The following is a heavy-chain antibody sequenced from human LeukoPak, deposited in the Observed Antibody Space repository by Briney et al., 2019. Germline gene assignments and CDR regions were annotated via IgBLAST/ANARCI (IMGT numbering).Heavy chain of an antibody. Sequence: PGGALRLSCAASGFTFSSYGMHWVRQAPGKGLEWVAVISYDGSNKYYAGSVKGRFTISRDNSKNTLYLQMNSLRAEDTAVYYCAKDGELPHYYYYYGMDVWGQGTTVTVSS. CDR1: GFTFSSYG. D-gene: IGHD1-26*01. J-gene: IGHJ6*02. V-gene: IGHV3-30*18. CDR3: AKDGELPHYYYYYGMDV. CDR2: ISYDGSNK.